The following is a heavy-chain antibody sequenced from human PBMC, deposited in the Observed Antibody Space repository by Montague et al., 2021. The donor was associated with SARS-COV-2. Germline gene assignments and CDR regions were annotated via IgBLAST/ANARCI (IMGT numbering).Heavy chain of an antibody. Sequence: SETLSLTRTVSGGSITNYYWNWIRQPPGKGLEWIGYIFYTGSTNYNPSLKSRVTISVDTSKNQFSLKLTSVTAADTAVYYCATGTWQQLNYWGQGTLVTVSS. V-gene: IGHV4-59*13. D-gene: IGHD6-13*01. CDR2: IFYTGST. CDR3: ATGTWQQLNY. J-gene: IGHJ4*02. CDR1: GGSITNYY.